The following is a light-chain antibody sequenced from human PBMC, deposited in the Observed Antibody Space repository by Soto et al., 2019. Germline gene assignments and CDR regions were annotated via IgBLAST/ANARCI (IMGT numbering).Light chain of an antibody. V-gene: IGKV3-15*01. CDR2: DAS. Sequence: EIVMTQSPATLSVSPGERATLSCRASQSVSDNLAWYQHKPGQPPRLLIYDASTRATGIPARFSGGGSGTEFTLPISSLQSEDFAVYYCQQYDTWLTGTFGQGTKVDIK. CDR3: QQYDTWLTGT. J-gene: IGKJ1*01. CDR1: QSVSDN.